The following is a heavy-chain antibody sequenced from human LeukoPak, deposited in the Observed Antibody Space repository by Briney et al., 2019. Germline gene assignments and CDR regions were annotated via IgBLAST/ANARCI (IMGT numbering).Heavy chain of an antibody. Sequence: GGSLRLSCAASGFTFSSYAMHWVRQAPGKGLEWVAVISYDGSNKYYADSVKGRFTISRDNSKNTLYLQMNSLRAEDTAVYYCAREIDAFDIWGQGTMVTVSS. CDR1: GFTFSSYA. V-gene: IGHV3-30-3*01. CDR2: ISYDGSNK. J-gene: IGHJ3*02. CDR3: AREIDAFDI.